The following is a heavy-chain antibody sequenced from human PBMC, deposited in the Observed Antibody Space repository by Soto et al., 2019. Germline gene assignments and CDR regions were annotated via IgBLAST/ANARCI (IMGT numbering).Heavy chain of an antibody. CDR1: GGSISNNDYF. Sequence: SETLSLTCTVSGGSISNNDYFWGWIRQPPGKGLEWTGNINHSGSTNYNPSLKSRVTISVDTSKNQFSLKLSSVTAADTAVYYCARLYSSSFSVVDYWGQGTLVTVSS. CDR3: ARLYSSSFSVVDY. D-gene: IGHD6-6*01. CDR2: INHSGST. J-gene: IGHJ4*02. V-gene: IGHV4-39*01.